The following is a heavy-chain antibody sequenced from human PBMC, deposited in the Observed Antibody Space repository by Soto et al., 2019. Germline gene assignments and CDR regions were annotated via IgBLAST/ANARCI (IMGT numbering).Heavy chain of an antibody. CDR3: AKVPPQLWFGLIFDY. D-gene: IGHD3-10*01. CDR2: IYYSGST. CDR1: GGSISSYY. V-gene: IGHV4-59*01. Sequence: SETLSLTCTVSGGSISSYYWSWIRQPPGKGLEWIGYIYYSGSTNYNPSLKSRVTISVDTSKNQFSLKLSSVTAADTAVYYCAKVPPQLWFGLIFDYWGQGTLVTVSS. J-gene: IGHJ4*02.